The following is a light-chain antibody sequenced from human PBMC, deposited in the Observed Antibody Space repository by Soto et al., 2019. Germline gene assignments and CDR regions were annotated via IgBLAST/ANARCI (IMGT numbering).Light chain of an antibody. CDR3: MQALQTPYT. Sequence: EIVMTQSPPSLTVTPGEPASISCRSSQRLLHSNGNTFLDWYLQKPGQSPQLLIYLGSNRASGVPDRVSGSEPGTDFTLKISRVEAEDVGVYYCMQALQTPYTFGQGTKPEIQ. CDR1: QRLLHSNGNTF. CDR2: LGS. J-gene: IGKJ2*01. V-gene: IGKV2-28*01.